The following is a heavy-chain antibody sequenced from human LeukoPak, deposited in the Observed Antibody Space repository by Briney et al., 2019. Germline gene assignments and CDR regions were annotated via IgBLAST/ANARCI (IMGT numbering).Heavy chain of an antibody. J-gene: IGHJ4*02. Sequence: SQTLSLTCAISGDSVSSNSAAWNWIRQSPSRGLEWLGRTYYRSKWYNDYAVSVKSRITINPDTSKNLFSLKLTSVTAADTAVYFCVRFTTATFSFDYWGQGALVSVSS. CDR3: VRFTTATFSFDY. CDR2: TYYRSKWYN. V-gene: IGHV6-1*01. D-gene: IGHD4-17*01. CDR1: GDSVSSNSAA.